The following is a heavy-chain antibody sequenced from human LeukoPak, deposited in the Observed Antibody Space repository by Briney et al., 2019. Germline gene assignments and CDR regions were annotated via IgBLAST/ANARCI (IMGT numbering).Heavy chain of an antibody. V-gene: IGHV3-23*01. D-gene: IGHD3-22*01. J-gene: IGHJ4*02. CDR1: GFPFSSYT. Sequence: GGSLRLSCAASGFPFSSYTMNWVRQAPGKGLEWVSAISGSGGSTYYADSVKGRFTISRDNSKNTLYLQMNSLRAEDTAVYYCAKVAYYYDSSGSDYWGQGTLVTVSS. CDR3: AKVAYYYDSSGSDY. CDR2: ISGSGGST.